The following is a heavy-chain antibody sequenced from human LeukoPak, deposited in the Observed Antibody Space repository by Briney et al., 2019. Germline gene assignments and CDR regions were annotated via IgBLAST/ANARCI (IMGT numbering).Heavy chain of an antibody. V-gene: IGHV2-5*02. CDR1: GFSFSSSGVG. CDR2: IFWDDDK. Sequence: SGPTLVKPTQTLTLTCTFSGFSFSSSGVGVGWIRQPPGKALEWLALIFWDDDKRYSPSLKSRLTITKDTSKNQEVLTMTNMDPVDTATYYCTHRPGNFFSYWGQGTLVTVSS. CDR3: THRPGNFFSY. J-gene: IGHJ4*02.